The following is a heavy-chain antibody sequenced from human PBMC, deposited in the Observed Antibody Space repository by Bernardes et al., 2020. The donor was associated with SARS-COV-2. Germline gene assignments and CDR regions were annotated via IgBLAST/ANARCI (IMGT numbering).Heavy chain of an antibody. Sequence: VKVSCKASGYPFTGYYIHWVRQAPGQGLEWMGWINPNSGGTNYAQKFQGRVTMTRDTSITTAYMELSRLRSDDTAVYYCALPPTNYDRYGMDVWGQGTTVTVSS. CDR1: GYPFTGYY. V-gene: IGHV1-2*02. D-gene: IGHD3-22*01. CDR2: INPNSGGT. J-gene: IGHJ6*02. CDR3: ALPPTNYDRYGMDV.